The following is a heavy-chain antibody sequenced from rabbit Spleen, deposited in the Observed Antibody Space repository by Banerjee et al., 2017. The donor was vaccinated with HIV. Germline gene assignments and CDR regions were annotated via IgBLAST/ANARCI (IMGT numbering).Heavy chain of an antibody. J-gene: IGHJ6*01. CDR1: GFSLTSSTY. D-gene: IGHD8-1*01. CDR3: ARDTGSSFSSYGMDL. Sequence: QEQLEESGGGLVKPEGSLTLTCTASGFSLTSSTYMCWVRQAPGKGLEWIACIDAGSSGFAYHASWAKGRFPISKTSSTTVTLRMTGLTAADTATYFCARDTGSSFSSYGMDLWGPGTLVTVS. V-gene: IGHV1S45*01. CDR2: IDAGSSGFA.